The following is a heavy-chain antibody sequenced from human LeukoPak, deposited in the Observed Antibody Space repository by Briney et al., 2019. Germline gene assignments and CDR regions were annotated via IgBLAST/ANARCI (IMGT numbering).Heavy chain of an antibody. Sequence: GESPKISCTGSGYSFTSYWIAWVRQMPGKGLEWMGIIYPGDSDTRYSPSFQGQVTISADKSISTAYLQWNNLKASDTAMYYCAGQDIVVVATATRAFDIWGQGTVVTVSS. J-gene: IGHJ3*02. V-gene: IGHV5-51*01. CDR3: AGQDIVVVATATRAFDI. CDR1: GYSFTSYW. D-gene: IGHD2-15*01. CDR2: IYPGDSDT.